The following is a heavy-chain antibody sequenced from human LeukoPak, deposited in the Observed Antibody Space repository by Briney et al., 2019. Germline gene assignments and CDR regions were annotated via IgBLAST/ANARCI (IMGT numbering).Heavy chain of an antibody. V-gene: IGHV4-59*01. CDR1: GGSISGYY. J-gene: IGHJ5*02. Sequence: SETLSLTCTVSGGSISGYYWSWIRQLPGKGLEWIGYIYYIGSTNYNPSLKSRVTISVDMSKNQFSLKLSSVTAADTAVYYCARVGPTSRSFDPWGQGTLVTVSS. CDR2: IYYIGST. CDR3: ARVGPTSRSFDP. D-gene: IGHD2-2*01.